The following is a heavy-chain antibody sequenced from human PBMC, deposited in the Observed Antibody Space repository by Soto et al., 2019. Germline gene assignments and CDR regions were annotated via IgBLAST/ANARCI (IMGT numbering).Heavy chain of an antibody. J-gene: IGHJ4*02. CDR1: GASISSAFW. Sequence: SETLSLTCAVSGASISSAFWWTWVRQAPGKGLEWIGEIYHVGSTKYNPSLKSRVTISVDKSNNQFSLELRSDDTAVYYCARGVTSGSFPPFDLWGQGTLVTVSS. V-gene: IGHV4-4*02. CDR2: IYHVGST. D-gene: IGHD1-26*01. CDR3: ARGVTSGSFPPFDL.